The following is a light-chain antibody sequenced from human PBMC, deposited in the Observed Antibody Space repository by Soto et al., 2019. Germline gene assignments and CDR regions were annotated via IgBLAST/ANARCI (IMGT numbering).Light chain of an antibody. J-gene: IGKJ4*01. Sequence: DIPMTQSPSSLSASVGDRVTITCRASESISNWLAWYQQKPGKAPKLLIFKASNLERGVPSRFIGSGSGTEFTLTINSLQPDDFATYSCQQYTTYPLTFGGGTKVEIK. V-gene: IGKV1-5*03. CDR1: ESISNW. CDR3: QQYTTYPLT. CDR2: KAS.